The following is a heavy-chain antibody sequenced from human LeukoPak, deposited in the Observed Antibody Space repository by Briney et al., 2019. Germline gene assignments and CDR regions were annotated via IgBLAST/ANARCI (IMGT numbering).Heavy chain of an antibody. CDR3: ARMGNPATVTTDY. CDR1: GGSIGSGGYY. V-gene: IGHV4-30-2*01. D-gene: IGHD4-17*01. CDR2: IYHSGST. Sequence: PSETLSLTCTVSGGSIGSGGYYWSWIRQPPGKGLEWIGYIYHSGSTYYNPSLKSRVTISVDTSKNQFSLKLSSVTAADTAVYYCARMGNPATVTTDYWGQGTLVTVSS. J-gene: IGHJ4*02.